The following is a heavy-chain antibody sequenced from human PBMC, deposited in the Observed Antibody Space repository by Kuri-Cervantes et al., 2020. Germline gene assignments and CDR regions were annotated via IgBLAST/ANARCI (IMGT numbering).Heavy chain of an antibody. Sequence: GESLKISCAASGFTFNNYAMSWVRQAPGKGLEWVSAISGGGGATFSADSVKGRFTISRDNSKSTVYLQMNSLKAEDTAVYYCAREPHMVREMYYFDYWGQGTLVTVSS. D-gene: IGHD3-10*01. V-gene: IGHV3-23*01. CDR1: GFTFNNYA. CDR2: ISGGGGAT. CDR3: AREPHMVREMYYFDY. J-gene: IGHJ4*02.